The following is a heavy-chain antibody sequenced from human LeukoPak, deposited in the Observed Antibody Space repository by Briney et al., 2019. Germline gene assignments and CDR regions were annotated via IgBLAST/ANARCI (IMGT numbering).Heavy chain of an antibody. D-gene: IGHD3-10*01. Sequence: ASVKVSCKASGYTFTSYGISWVRQAPGQGLEWMGWISAYNGNTNYAQKLQGRVTMTTDTSTSTAYMELRSLRSDDTAVYYCARDRSPGGSRSRSNWFDPWGQGTLVTVSS. CDR2: ISAYNGNT. CDR1: GYTFTSYG. CDR3: ARDRSPGGSRSRSNWFDP. V-gene: IGHV1-18*01. J-gene: IGHJ5*02.